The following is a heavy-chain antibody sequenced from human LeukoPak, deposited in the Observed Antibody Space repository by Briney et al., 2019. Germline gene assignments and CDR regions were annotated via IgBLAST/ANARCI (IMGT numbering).Heavy chain of an antibody. J-gene: IGHJ4*02. CDR2: ISSDGTDR. D-gene: IGHD1-14*01. CDR1: GFTFKNSW. Sequence: GRTLRLPCVASGFTFKNSWMHWVRQVPGKGLVWISRISSDGTDRKYADSAEGRFAISRDNAKNTLYLQMNNLKTEDKGIYYCARDQPQRGPTTVDFWGQGTLVTVSS. V-gene: IGHV3-74*01. CDR3: ARDQPQRGPTTVDF.